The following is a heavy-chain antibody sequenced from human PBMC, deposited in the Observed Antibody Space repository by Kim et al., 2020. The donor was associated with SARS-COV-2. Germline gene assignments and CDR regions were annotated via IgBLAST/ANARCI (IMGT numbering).Heavy chain of an antibody. Sequence: TSYSPSYPGQVTISADKSITPAYLQWNSLKASDTAMYYCARPQRRGGLDVWGQGTTVTVSS. CDR2: T. V-gene: IGHV5-51*01. J-gene: IGHJ6*02. CDR3: ARPQRRGGLDV.